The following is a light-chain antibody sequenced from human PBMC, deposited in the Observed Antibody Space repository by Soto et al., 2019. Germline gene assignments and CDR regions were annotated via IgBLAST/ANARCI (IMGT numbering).Light chain of an antibody. Sequence: IQLTQSPSSLSASVGDRVTMTCRASQGIGSYLACYQQKPGKAPKLLIYAASTLQSGVPSRFSGSGSGTDFTLTISSLQPEDFATYYCQQLDSYPFTFGKGTRLEIK. CDR3: QQLDSYPFT. CDR2: AAS. CDR1: QGIGSY. V-gene: IGKV1-9*01. J-gene: IGKJ5*01.